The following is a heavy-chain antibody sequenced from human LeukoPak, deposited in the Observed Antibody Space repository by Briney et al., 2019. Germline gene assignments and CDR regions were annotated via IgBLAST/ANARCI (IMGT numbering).Heavy chain of an antibody. CDR3: AKAVGMELPSGLGY. D-gene: IGHD1-7*01. Sequence: GGSLRLSCAASGFTFDDYAMHWVRQAPGKGLEWVSGISWNSRSIVYADSVKGRFTISRDNAKNSLYLQMNSLTPEDTAFYYCAKAVGMELPSGLGYWGQGTLVTVSS. CDR1: GFTFDDYA. J-gene: IGHJ4*02. V-gene: IGHV3-9*01. CDR2: ISWNSRSI.